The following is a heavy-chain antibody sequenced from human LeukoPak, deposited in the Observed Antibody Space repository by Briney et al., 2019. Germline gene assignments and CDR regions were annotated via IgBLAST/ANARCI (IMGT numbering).Heavy chain of an antibody. CDR1: GGSFRGYY. Sequence: PSETLSLTCAVYGGSFRGYYWSWIRQPPGKGLEWIGSIYYSGSTYYNPSLKSRVTISVDTSKNQFSLKLRSVTAADTAVYYCARVGGITMIVVLITDAFDIWGQGTMVTVSS. D-gene: IGHD3-22*01. CDR2: IYYSGST. V-gene: IGHV4-34*01. CDR3: ARVGGITMIVVLITDAFDI. J-gene: IGHJ3*02.